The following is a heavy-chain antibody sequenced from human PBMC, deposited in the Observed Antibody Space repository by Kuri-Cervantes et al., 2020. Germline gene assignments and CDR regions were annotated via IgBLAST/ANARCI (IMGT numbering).Heavy chain of an antibody. J-gene: IGHJ5*02. CDR3: ARDRGPYSSSWYGRVPGWFDP. Sequence: SVKVSCKASGGTFSSYAISWVRQAPGQGLEWMGGIIPIFGTANYAQKSQGRVTITADESTSTAYMELSSLRSEDTAVYYCARDRGPYSSSWYGRVPGWFDPWGQGTLVTVSS. D-gene: IGHD6-13*01. CDR1: GGTFSSYA. V-gene: IGHV1-69*13. CDR2: IIPIFGTA.